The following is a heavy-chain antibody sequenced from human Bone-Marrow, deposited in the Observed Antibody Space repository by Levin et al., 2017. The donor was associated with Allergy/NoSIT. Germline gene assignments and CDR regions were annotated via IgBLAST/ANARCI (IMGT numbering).Heavy chain of an antibody. CDR2: IDPNNGEK. CDR3: AGRFGDSLGPT. V-gene: IGHV1-2*02. CDR1: GYTFTTYY. D-gene: IGHD3-10*01. Sequence: VASVKVSCKASGYTFTTYYVHWVRQATGQGLEWMGWIDPNNGEKTYEQKFHGRVTMTRDTSITTTYMELNSLTFDDTAVYYCAGRFGDSLGPTWGQGALVTVSS. J-gene: IGHJ4*02.